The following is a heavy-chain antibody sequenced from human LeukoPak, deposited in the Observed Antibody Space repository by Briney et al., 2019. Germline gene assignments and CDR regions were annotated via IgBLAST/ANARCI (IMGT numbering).Heavy chain of an antibody. Sequence: ASVKVSCKASGYTFTSYWIQWVRQAPGQGLEWMGLINPSDGSIAYAHKFQGRVTMTRDTSTSIAYMDLSSLRSEDTAGYYCGKSPRNIRRMVDYWGQGPLLSVSS. CDR3: GKSPRNIRRMVDY. D-gene: IGHD1-14*01. CDR1: GYTFTSYW. V-gene: IGHV1-46*01. J-gene: IGHJ4*02. CDR2: INPSDGSI.